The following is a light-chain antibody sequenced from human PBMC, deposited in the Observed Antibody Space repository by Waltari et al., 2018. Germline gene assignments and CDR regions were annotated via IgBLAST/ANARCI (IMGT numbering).Light chain of an antibody. CDR1: QSINSN. CDR3: QQYNNWRST. V-gene: IGKV3-15*01. Sequence: EIVMTQSPATLSVSPGERATISCRASQSINSNLAWYQQKPGQAPRLLIYGASTRATGIPARFSGSGSGTEFTLTINSLQSEDFAVYSCQQYNNWRSTFGGGTKVEIK. CDR2: GAS. J-gene: IGKJ4*01.